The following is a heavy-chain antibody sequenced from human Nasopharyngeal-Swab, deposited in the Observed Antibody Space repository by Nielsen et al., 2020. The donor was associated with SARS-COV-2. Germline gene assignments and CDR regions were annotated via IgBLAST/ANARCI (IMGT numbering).Heavy chain of an antibody. CDR1: GFTVSSNY. CDR2: IYSGGST. CDR3: ARASGSYYRVYYYGMDV. D-gene: IGHD1-26*01. V-gene: IGHV3-53*01. Sequence: GESLKISCAASGFTVSSNYMSWVRQAPGKGLEWVSVIYSGGSTYYADSVKGRFTISRDNSKNTLYLQMNSLGAEDTAVYYCARASGSYYRVYYYGMDVWGQGTTVTVSS. J-gene: IGHJ6*02.